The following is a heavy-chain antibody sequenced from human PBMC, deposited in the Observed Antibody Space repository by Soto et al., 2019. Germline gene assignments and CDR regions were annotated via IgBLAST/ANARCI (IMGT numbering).Heavy chain of an antibody. V-gene: IGHV3-7*01. D-gene: IGHD2-2*01. Sequence: EVQLVESGGGLVQPGGSLRLSCAAAGFSFSDYWMTWVRQPPGKGLEWVANIKQDGSEKYYADSVKGRFTISRDNAKSSLCLQMNSLRAEDTAVYYCARSRAGRTAASYYDYMDVWGKGTTVTVSS. J-gene: IGHJ6*03. CDR2: IKQDGSEK. CDR3: ARSRAGRTAASYYDYMDV. CDR1: GFSFSDYW.